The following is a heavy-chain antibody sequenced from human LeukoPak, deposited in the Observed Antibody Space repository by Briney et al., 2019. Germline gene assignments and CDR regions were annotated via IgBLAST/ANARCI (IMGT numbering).Heavy chain of an antibody. J-gene: IGHJ5*02. CDR3: AKDSKQLGVRGGWLDP. V-gene: IGHV3-11*01. D-gene: IGHD3-10*01. Sequence: GGSLRLSCAASGFTFSDYYMSWIRQAPGKGLEWVSYISSSGSTIYYADSVKGRFTISRDNSKKTLYLQLDSLRVEDTVIYYCAKDSKQLGVRGGWLDPWGQGALVTVSS. CDR2: ISSSGSTI. CDR1: GFTFSDYY.